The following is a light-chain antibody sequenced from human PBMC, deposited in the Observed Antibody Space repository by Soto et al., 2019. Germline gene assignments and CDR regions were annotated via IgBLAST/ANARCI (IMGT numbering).Light chain of an antibody. Sequence: EIVLTQSPGTLSLSPGERATLSCRASQSVSNNYLAWYQQKPGQAPRLLIYGTSSRATGIPDRFSGSGSGTEFTLTISSLQSEDFAVYYCQQYNNWPPELTFGGGTKVDIK. V-gene: IGKV3D-15*01. CDR3: QQYNNWPPELT. J-gene: IGKJ4*01. CDR1: QSVSNN. CDR2: GTS.